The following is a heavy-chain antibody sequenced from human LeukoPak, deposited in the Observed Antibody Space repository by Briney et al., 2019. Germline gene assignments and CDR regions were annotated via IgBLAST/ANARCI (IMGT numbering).Heavy chain of an antibody. Sequence: PGGSLRLSCAASGFTFSSYAMSWVRQAPGEGLEWVSAISGSGGSTYYADSVKGRFTISRDNSKNTLYLQMNSLRAQDTAVYSLAKEVRGVIGAVYYFDYWGQGTLVTVSS. CDR3: AKEVRGVIGAVYYFDY. D-gene: IGHD3-10*01. J-gene: IGHJ4*02. V-gene: IGHV3-23*01. CDR1: GFTFSSYA. CDR2: ISGSGGST.